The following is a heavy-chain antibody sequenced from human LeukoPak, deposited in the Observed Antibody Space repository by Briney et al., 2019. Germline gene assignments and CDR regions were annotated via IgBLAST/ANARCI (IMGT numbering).Heavy chain of an antibody. Sequence: SETLSLTCTVSGGSIISSSYYWSWIRQPAGKGLEWIGRMYTSGSTNYKPSLKSRVTISVDTSKNQFSLKLSSVIAADTAVYYCARGRSGSYGWFDPWGQGTLVTVSS. CDR2: MYTSGST. D-gene: IGHD1-26*01. CDR3: ARGRSGSYGWFDP. J-gene: IGHJ5*02. V-gene: IGHV4-61*02. CDR1: GGSIISSSYY.